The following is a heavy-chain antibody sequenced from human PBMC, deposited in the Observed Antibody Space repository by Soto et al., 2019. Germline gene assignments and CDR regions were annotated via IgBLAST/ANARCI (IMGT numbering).Heavy chain of an antibody. CDR1: GYTFTGYY. D-gene: IGHD3-16*01. Sequence: ASVKVSCKASGYTFTGYYMHWVRQAPGQELEWMGWINPNSGGTNYAQKFQGWVTMTRDTSISTAYMELSRLRSDGTAVYYCARVPSGGDATEAYYFAYSGQRTLVLVSS. J-gene: IGHJ4*02. CDR3: ARVPSGGDATEAYYFAY. V-gene: IGHV1-2*04. CDR2: INPNSGGT.